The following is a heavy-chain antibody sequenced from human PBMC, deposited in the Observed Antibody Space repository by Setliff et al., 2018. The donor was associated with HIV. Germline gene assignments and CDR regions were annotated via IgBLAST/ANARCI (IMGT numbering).Heavy chain of an antibody. CDR3: ARRKSEDSGYGPRYYDF. D-gene: IGHD3-22*01. Sequence: PGESLKISCKGSGYTFTNYWIAWVRQMPGKGLEWMGTVYPGDFDSIYNESFQGHVTMSVDKATRTAYLEWSSLKASDTAIYYCARRKSEDSGYGPRYYDFWGQGTLVTVSS. CDR2: VYPGDFDS. V-gene: IGHV5-51*01. J-gene: IGHJ4*02. CDR1: GYTFTNYW.